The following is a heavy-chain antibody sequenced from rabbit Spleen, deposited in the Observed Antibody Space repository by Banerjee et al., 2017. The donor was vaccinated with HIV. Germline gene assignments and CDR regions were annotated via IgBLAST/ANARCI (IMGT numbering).Heavy chain of an antibody. CDR1: GVSFSGNSY. CDR3: ARDTSSSFSSYGMDL. J-gene: IGHJ6*01. V-gene: IGHV1S40*01. CDR2: IDTGSSGFT. Sequence: QSLEESGGDLVKPGASLTLTCTASGVSFSGNSYMCWVRQAPGKGLEWIACIDTGSSGFTYFASWAKGRFTISKTSSTTVTLQMTSLTAADAATYFCARDTSSSFSSYGMDLWGLGTLVTVS. D-gene: IGHD1-1*01.